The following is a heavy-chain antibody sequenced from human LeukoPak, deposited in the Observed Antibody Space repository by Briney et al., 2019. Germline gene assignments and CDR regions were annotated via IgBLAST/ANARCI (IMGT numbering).Heavy chain of an antibody. CDR1: GFTFSSYW. V-gene: IGHV3-74*01. Sequence: GGSLRLSCAASGFTFSSYWMHWVRQAPGKGLVWVSRINSDGSSTSYADAVKGRFTISRDNAKNTLYLQMNSLRAEDTAVYYCAELGITMIGGVWGKGTTVTISS. CDR3: AELGITMIGGV. CDR2: INSDGSST. D-gene: IGHD3-10*02. J-gene: IGHJ6*04.